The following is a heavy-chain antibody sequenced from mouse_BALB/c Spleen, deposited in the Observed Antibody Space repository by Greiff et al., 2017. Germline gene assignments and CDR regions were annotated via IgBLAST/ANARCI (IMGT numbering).Heavy chain of an antibody. D-gene: IGHD3-1*01. CDR3: SRSGTARATNYYAMDY. V-gene: IGHV1S81*02. Sequence: QVQLQQPGAELVKPGASVKLSCKASGYTFTSYYMYWVKQRPGQGLEWIGGINPSNGGTNFNEKFKSKATLTVDKSSSTAYMQLSSLTSEDSAVYYCSRSGTARATNYYAMDYWGQGTSVTVSS. J-gene: IGHJ4*01. CDR2: INPSNGGT. CDR1: GYTFTSYY.